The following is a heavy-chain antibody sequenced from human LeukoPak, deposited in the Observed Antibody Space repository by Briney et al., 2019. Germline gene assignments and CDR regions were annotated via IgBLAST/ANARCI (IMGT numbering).Heavy chain of an antibody. CDR2: IYDSGST. J-gene: IGHJ4*02. CDR3: ARANRYAGGDRHFDY. Sequence: SETLSLTCTVSGGSISSYSRSWIRQPPGEGLEWIAYIYDSGSTNYNPSLKSRVTISLDTSKNQFSLKLSSVTAADTAVYYCARANRYAGGDRHFDYWGQGTLVTVSS. V-gene: IGHV4-59*01. CDR1: GGSISSYS. D-gene: IGHD1-14*01.